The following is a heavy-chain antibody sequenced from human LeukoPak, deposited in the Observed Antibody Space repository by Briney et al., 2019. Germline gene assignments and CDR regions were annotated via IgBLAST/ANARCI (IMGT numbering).Heavy chain of an antibody. Sequence: GGSLRLSCAASGFTVSSNYMSWVRQAPGKGLEWVSVIHKNAITSHADTVKGRFTISRDNSKNTLYLQMNNLRVDDTAVYYCARSLRVRGVPDYMDVWGKGTTVTISS. CDR1: GFTVSSNY. CDR3: ARSLRVRGVPDYMDV. CDR2: IHKNAIT. D-gene: IGHD3-10*01. J-gene: IGHJ6*03. V-gene: IGHV3-53*01.